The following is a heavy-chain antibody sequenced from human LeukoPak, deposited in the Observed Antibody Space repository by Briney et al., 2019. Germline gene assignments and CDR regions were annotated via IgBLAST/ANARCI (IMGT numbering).Heavy chain of an antibody. Sequence: PGGSLRLSCTTSGFIFSNYGMHWVRQAPGKGLEWVANIKQDGSEKHYVDSVKGRFTISRDNARKSLYLQMNSLRAEDTAVYYCASSLAVAAWFDPWGQGTLVTVSS. D-gene: IGHD6-19*01. CDR2: IKQDGSEK. J-gene: IGHJ5*02. CDR1: GFIFSNYG. CDR3: ASSLAVAAWFDP. V-gene: IGHV3-7*01.